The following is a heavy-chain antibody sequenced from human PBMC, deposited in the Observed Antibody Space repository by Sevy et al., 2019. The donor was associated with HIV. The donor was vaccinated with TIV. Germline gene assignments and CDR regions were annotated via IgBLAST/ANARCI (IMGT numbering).Heavy chain of an antibody. CDR2: IWHDGSNK. CDR3: ARGLGAPGFYYYYGMDV. D-gene: IGHD1-26*01. Sequence: GESLKISCAASKFTFSNYGMDWVRQSPGKGLEWVALIWHDGSNKYYADSVKGRFTISRDNSKNTMYLQMSSLRAEDTAVYYCARGLGAPGFYYYYGMDVWGQGTTVTVSS. J-gene: IGHJ6*02. V-gene: IGHV3-33*01. CDR1: KFTFSNYG.